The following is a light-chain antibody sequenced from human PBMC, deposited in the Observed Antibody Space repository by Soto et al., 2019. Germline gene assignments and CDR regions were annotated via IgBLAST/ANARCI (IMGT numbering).Light chain of an antibody. Sequence: DIQMTQSPSSLSASVGDRVTITCRASQSISSYLNWYQQKPGKAPKLLSYAASSLQIRVPSRFSGSGSGTDFTLTISRLQPGGFATYYCQQSYSTPRTFGQGTKVEIK. CDR3: QQSYSTPRT. V-gene: IGKV1-39*01. CDR2: AAS. J-gene: IGKJ1*01. CDR1: QSISSY.